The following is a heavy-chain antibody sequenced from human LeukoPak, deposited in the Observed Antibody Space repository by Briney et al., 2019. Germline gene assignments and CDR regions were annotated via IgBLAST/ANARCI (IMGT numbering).Heavy chain of an antibody. CDR1: GFTFSSYS. CDR3: ARADARDGYNLGHLDY. Sequence: GGSLRLSCAASGFTFSSYSMNWVRQAPGKGLEWVSYISSSSSTIYYADSVKGRFTISRDNATNSLYLQMNSLRAEDTAVYYCARADARDGYNLGHLDYWGQGTLVTVSS. CDR2: ISSSSSTI. V-gene: IGHV3-48*04. J-gene: IGHJ4*02. D-gene: IGHD5-24*01.